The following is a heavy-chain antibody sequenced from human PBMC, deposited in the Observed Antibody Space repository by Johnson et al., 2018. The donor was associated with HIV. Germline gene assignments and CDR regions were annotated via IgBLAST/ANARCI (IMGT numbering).Heavy chain of an antibody. D-gene: IGHD2-2*02. CDR1: GFTFSSYA. CDR3: ARYCSSTSCYNAFDI. J-gene: IGHJ3*02. V-gene: IGHV3-30*04. CDR2: ISYDGSNK. Sequence: QVQLVESGGGFVQPGGSLRLSCAASGFTFSSYAMHWVRQAPGKGLEWEAVISYDGSNKYYADSVKGRFTISRDNAKNSLYLQMNSLRAEDTAVYYCARYCSSTSCYNAFDIWGQGTMVTVSS.